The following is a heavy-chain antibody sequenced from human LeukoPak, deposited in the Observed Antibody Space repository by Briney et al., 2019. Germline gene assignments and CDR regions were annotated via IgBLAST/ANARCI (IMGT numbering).Heavy chain of an antibody. CDR1: GGSISSYY. CDR2: IYYSGTT. Sequence: SETLSLTCTVSGGSISSYYWSWIRQPPGKGLEWIGYIYYSGTTNYNPSLRSRVTISVDTSKNQFSLRLSSVTAADTAVYYCARLAPYPGVWASDYWGQGTLVTVSS. CDR3: ARLAPYPGVWASDY. V-gene: IGHV4-59*08. D-gene: IGHD6-13*01. J-gene: IGHJ4*02.